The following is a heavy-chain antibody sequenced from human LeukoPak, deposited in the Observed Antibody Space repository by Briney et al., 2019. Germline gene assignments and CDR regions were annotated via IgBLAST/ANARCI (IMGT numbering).Heavy chain of an antibody. CDR1: GFTSSSYS. D-gene: IGHD6-6*01. J-gene: IGHJ4*02. Sequence: GGSLRLSCAASGFTSSSYSMNWVRQAPGKWLEWVSSISSSSSYIYYADSVKGRFTISRDNAKNSLYLQMNSLRAEDTAVYYCXRGIAARPGYWGQGTLVTVSS. CDR3: XRGIAARPGY. V-gene: IGHV3-21*01. CDR2: ISSSSSYI.